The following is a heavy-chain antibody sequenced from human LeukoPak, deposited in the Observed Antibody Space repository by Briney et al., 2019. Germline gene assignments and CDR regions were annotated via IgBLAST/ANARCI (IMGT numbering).Heavy chain of an antibody. J-gene: IGHJ4*02. CDR1: GFTFDDYG. CDR2: INWNGGST. Sequence: PGGSLRLSCAASGFTFDDYGMSWVRQAPGKGLEWVSGINWNGGSTVYADSVKGRFTISRDNAKNSLYLQMNSLRAEDTALYYCARWLVGTVAGKNYFDYWGQGTLVTVSS. CDR3: ARWLVGTVAGKNYFDY. V-gene: IGHV3-20*04. D-gene: IGHD6-19*01.